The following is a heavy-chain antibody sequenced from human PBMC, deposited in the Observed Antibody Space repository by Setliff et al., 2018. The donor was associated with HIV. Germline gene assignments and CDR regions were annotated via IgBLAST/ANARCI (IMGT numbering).Heavy chain of an antibody. CDR2: FSSSGST. V-gene: IGHV4-4*07. J-gene: IGHJ4*02. CDR1: GASITTHW. Sequence: PSETLSLTCTVSGASITTHWWSWIRQPAGKGLEWIGRFSSSGSTNYNSSLESRVTVSVDTSKNQFYLNLRSVTATDTAIYSCARSRHCGSDCYFDLSGQGTLVTVSS. CDR3: ARSRHCGSDCYFDL. D-gene: IGHD2-21*02.